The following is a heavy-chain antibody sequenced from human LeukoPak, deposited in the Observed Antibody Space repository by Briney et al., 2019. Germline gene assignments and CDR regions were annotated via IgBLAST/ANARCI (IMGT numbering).Heavy chain of an antibody. CDR1: GFNLRTYW. CDR3: ARDPGYYYYGMDV. Sequence: GGSLRLSCAVTGFNLRTYWIHWVRHSPGRGLEWVARINGEGSRISDADSVRGRFTISRDNAKNTAYLQMNSLRAEDTALYYCARDPGYYYYGMDVWGQGTTVVVSS. J-gene: IGHJ6*02. CDR2: INGEGSRI. V-gene: IGHV3-74*01.